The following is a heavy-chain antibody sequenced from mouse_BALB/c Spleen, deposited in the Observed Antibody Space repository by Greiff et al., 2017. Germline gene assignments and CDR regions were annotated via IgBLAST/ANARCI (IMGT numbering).Heavy chain of an antibody. V-gene: IGHV3-8*02. Sequence: EVQLQQSGPSLVKPSQTLSLTCSVTGDSITSGYWNWIRKFPGNKLEYMGYISYSGSTYYNPSLKSRISITRDTSKNQYYLQLNSVTTEDTATYYCARYNGYYPYYFDYWGQGTTLTVSS. D-gene: IGHD2-3*01. CDR3: ARYNGYYPYYFDY. CDR2: ISYSGST. J-gene: IGHJ2*01. CDR1: GDSITSGY.